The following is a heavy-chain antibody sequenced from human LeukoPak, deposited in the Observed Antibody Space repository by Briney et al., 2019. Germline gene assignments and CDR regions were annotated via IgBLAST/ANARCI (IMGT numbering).Heavy chain of an antibody. CDR3: ASPSMVRGVINYYYYGMDV. V-gene: IGHV3-66*01. CDR1: GFTVSSNY. D-gene: IGHD3-10*01. Sequence: QPGGSLRLSCAASGFTVSSNYMSWVRQAPGKGLEWVSVIYSGGSTYYADSVKGRFTISRDNSKNTLYLQMNSPRAEDTAVYYCASPSMVRGVINYYYYGMDVWGQGTTVTVSS. J-gene: IGHJ6*02. CDR2: IYSGGST.